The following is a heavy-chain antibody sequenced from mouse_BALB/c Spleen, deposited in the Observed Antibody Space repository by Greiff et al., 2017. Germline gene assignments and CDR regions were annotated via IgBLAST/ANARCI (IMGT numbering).Heavy chain of an antibody. CDR3: ARCYYGSSYAWFAY. V-gene: IGHV3-8*02. CDR1: GDSITSGY. Sequence: EVQRVESGPSLVKPSQTLSLTCSVTGDSITSGYWHWIRKFPGNKLEYMGYISSSGSTYYNPSLNSRISITPDTSKNQYYLQLNSVTTEDTATYYCARCYYGSSYAWFAYWGQGTLVTVSA. CDR2: ISSSGST. D-gene: IGHD1-1*01. J-gene: IGHJ3*01.